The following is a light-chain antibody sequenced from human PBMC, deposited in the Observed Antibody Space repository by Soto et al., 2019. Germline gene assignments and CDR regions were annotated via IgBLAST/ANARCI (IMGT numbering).Light chain of an antibody. J-gene: IGKJ1*01. CDR2: KAS. CDR1: QSISSW. Sequence: DIQMTQSPSTLSASVGDRVTITCRASQSISSWLAWYQQKPGKAPKLLIYKASSLESGVPSRFSGSGSGTEVTLTISSLQPDDFATYYCQQYSSYSTWTFGQGTKVEIK. CDR3: QQYSSYSTWT. V-gene: IGKV1-5*03.